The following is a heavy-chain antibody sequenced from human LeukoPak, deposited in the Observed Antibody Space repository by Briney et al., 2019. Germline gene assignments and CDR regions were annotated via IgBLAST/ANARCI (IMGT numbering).Heavy chain of an antibody. CDR1: GGSISSSSYY. CDR3: ARGRPIAARPSYGMDV. J-gene: IGHJ6*02. D-gene: IGHD6-6*01. CDR2: IYYTGST. Sequence: SETLSLTCTVSGGSISSSSYYWGWIRQPPGEGLEWVGSIYYTGSTYYSPSLKSRVTISADTSKNEFSLKLSSVTAADTAVYYCARGRPIAARPSYGMDVWGQGTTVTVSS. V-gene: IGHV4-39*07.